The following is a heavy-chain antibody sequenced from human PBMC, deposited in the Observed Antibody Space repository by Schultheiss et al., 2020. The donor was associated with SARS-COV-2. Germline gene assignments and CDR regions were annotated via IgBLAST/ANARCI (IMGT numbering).Heavy chain of an antibody. CDR3: ARARRGGSSAAFYYGMDV. CDR2: IYTSGST. Sequence: SETLSLTCTVSGGSISSYYWSWIRQPAGKGLEWIGRIYTSGSTYYNPSLKSRVTISVDTSKNQFSLKLSSVTAADTAVYYCARARRGGSSAAFYYGMDVWGQGTTVTVSS. CDR1: GGSISSYY. D-gene: IGHD2-15*01. V-gene: IGHV4-4*07. J-gene: IGHJ6*02.